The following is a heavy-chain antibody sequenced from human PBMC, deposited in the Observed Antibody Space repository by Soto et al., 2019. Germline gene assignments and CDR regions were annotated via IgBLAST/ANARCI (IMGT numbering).Heavy chain of an antibody. V-gene: IGHV3-73*02. CDR2: IRSKANNYAT. CDR3: SRSRVGYNPIDY. Sequence: EVQLVESVGGLVQPGGSLKLSCAASGFTFSDSAMHWVRQASGKGLEWVGHIRSKANNYATAYAASLKGRFTISRDDSKNTAYLQMNSLKTEDTAVYYCSRSRVGYNPIDYWGQGTLVTVSS. D-gene: IGHD5-12*01. J-gene: IGHJ4*02. CDR1: GFTFSDSA.